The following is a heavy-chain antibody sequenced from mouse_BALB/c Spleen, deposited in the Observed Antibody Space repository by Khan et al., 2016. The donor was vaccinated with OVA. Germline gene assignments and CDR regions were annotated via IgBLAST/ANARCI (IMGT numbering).Heavy chain of an antibody. CDR2: IWSGGST. J-gene: IGHJ3*01. V-gene: IGHV2-2*02. D-gene: IGHD2-4*01. CDR1: GFSLTSYG. Sequence: QVQLKQSGPGLIQPSQSLSITCTVSGFSLTSYGVHWVRQSPGKGLEWLGVIWSGGSTDYDAAFISRLTISKDNSKSQVFFKMNSLQANDTAIYYCASLYDFGEGFAYRGQGTLVTVSA. CDR3: ASLYDFGEGFAY.